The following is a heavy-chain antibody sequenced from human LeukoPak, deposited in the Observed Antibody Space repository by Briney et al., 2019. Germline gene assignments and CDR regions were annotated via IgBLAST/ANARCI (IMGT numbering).Heavy chain of an antibody. CDR3: ARGPRRDYYDSSGYHYFDY. D-gene: IGHD3-22*01. J-gene: IGHJ4*02. CDR1: GYTFTGYY. CDR2: INPNSGGT. V-gene: IGHV1-2*02. Sequence: ASVKVSCKASGYTFTGYYMHWVRQAPGQGLEWMGCINPNSGGTNYAQKFRGRATMTRDTSNSTSYMELSRLRSDDPAVYFCARGPRRDYYDSSGYHYFDYWGQGTLVTVSS.